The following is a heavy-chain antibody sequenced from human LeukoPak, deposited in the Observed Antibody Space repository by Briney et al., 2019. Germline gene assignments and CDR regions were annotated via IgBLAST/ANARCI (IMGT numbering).Heavy chain of an antibody. CDR3: ARLYSGFDY. J-gene: IGHJ4*02. Sequence: GGSLRLSCAASGFTFDDYAMHWVRQAPGKGLEWVSGISWNSGSVGYADSVKGRFTISRDNAKNSLYLQMNSLRAEDTAVYYCARLYSGFDYWGQGTLVTVSS. CDR1: GFTFDDYA. D-gene: IGHD1-26*01. V-gene: IGHV3-9*01. CDR2: ISWNSGSV.